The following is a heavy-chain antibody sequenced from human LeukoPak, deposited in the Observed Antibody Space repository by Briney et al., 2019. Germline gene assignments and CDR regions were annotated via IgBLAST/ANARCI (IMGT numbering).Heavy chain of an antibody. D-gene: IGHD4-11*01. CDR3: ARADSNYPYDAFDI. J-gene: IGHJ3*02. CDR1: GYTFTGYY. V-gene: IGHV1-2*02. CDR2: INPNSGGT. Sequence: GASVKVSCKVSGYTFTGYYMHWVRQAPGQGLEWMGWINPNSGGTNYAQKFQGRVTMTRDTSISTAYMELSRLRSDDTAVYYCARADSNYPYDAFDIWGQGTMVTVSA.